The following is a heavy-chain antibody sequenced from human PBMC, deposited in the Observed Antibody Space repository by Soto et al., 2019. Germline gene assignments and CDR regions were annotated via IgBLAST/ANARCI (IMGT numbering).Heavy chain of an antibody. D-gene: IGHD2-2*01. J-gene: IGHJ5*02. Sequence: SVKVSCKASGVTFSSYAITWVRQAPGQGLEWMGGIIPSFGTANYAQKFQGRVTITADKSTNTAYMEMSSLRPEDTAVYYCARELGYCSSASCDTLFAYNWFDPWGQGTLVTVSS. CDR2: IIPSFGTA. V-gene: IGHV1-69*06. CDR1: GVTFSSYA. CDR3: ARELGYCSSASCDTLFAYNWFDP.